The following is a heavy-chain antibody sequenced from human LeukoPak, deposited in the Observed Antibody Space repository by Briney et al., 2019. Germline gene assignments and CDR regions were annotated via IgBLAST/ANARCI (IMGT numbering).Heavy chain of an antibody. CDR2: IYYSGST. CDR3: AGLHSSGWYVSGFDP. CDR1: GGSISSYY. D-gene: IGHD6-19*01. J-gene: IGHJ5*02. V-gene: IGHV4-59*01. Sequence: SETLSLTCTVSGGSISSYYWSWIRQPPGKGLEWIGYIYYSGSTNYNPSLKSRVTISVDTSKNRFSLKLSSVTAADTAVYYCAGLHSSGWYVSGFDPWGQGTLVTVSS.